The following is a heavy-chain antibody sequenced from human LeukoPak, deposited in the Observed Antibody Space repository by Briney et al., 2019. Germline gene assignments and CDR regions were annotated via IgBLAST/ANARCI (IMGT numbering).Heavy chain of an antibody. V-gene: IGHV1-18*01. CDR2: ISAYSGTT. Sequence: ASVKVSCKASGYTFISYGISWVRQAPGQGLEWMGWISAYSGTTKYTQKLRGRVTMTTETSTRTAYMELGSLRSDDTAVYYCARLRVINGDLDYWGQGTLVTVSS. CDR3: ARLRVINGDLDY. J-gene: IGHJ4*02. CDR1: GYTFISYG.